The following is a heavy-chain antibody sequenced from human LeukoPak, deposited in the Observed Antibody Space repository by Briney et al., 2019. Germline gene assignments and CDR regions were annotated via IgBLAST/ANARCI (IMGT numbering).Heavy chain of an antibody. D-gene: IGHD6-13*01. CDR1: GGSISSGGYY. V-gene: IGHV4-31*03. Sequence: SETLSLTCTVSGGSISSGGYYWSWIRQHPGKGLEWIGYIYYSGSTYYNPSLKSRVTISIDTSKNQFSLNLSSVTAADTAVYYCARDSSTWRGFDCWGQGTLVTVSS. CDR3: ARDSSTWRGFDC. CDR2: IYYSGST. J-gene: IGHJ4*02.